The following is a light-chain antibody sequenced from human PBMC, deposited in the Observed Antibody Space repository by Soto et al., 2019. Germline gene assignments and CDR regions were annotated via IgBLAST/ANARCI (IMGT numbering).Light chain of an antibody. CDR1: SSDIGGYDY. J-gene: IGLJ2*01. V-gene: IGLV2-14*03. CDR2: DVN. CDR3: TSYASASSHVV. Sequence: QSALTQPASVSGSPGQSITLSCTGTSSDIGGYDYVSWYQRHPGKAPKLIIYDVNNRPSGVSNRFSGSKSGNTASLTISGHQAEDEADYDCTSYASASSHVVFGGGTQLTVL.